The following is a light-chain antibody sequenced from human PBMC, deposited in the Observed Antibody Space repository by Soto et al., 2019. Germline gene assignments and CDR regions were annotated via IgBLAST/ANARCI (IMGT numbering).Light chain of an antibody. J-gene: IGKJ2*02. CDR1: QDIKNY. CDR2: DAA. Sequence: IEMTQSPSALSASAGDRVTITCQASQDIKNYVIWYQQKPGRAPKLLIYDAASLGTGVSSRFSGSGSGTHFTLTISSIQPEDVATYYCQQFDSVPCTFGQGTKLEIK. V-gene: IGKV1-33*01. CDR3: QQFDSVPCT.